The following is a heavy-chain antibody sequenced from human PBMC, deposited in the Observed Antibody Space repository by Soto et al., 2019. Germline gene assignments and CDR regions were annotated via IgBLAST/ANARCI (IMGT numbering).Heavy chain of an antibody. CDR2: IYYSGST. Sequence: SETLCLTCTFSVGSISTRSYYWGWIRRPPGKGLEWIGSIYYSGSTYYNPSLKSRVTISVDTSKNQFSLKLSSVSAADTAVYYCARQSSGWDYWGQGTMVTVSS. J-gene: IGHJ4*02. CDR3: ARQSSGWDY. CDR1: VGSISTRSYY. V-gene: IGHV4-39*01. D-gene: IGHD6-19*01.